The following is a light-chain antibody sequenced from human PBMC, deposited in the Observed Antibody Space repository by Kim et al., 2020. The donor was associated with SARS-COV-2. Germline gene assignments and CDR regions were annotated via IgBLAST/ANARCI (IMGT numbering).Light chain of an antibody. V-gene: IGLV3-9*01. CDR3: QVWDTTAV. Sequence: VSVALGQTATIMCGGNNIEKKNVHWYQQKPGQAPVLVMYRDINRPSGIPERFSGSNSGNVATLTITTAQAGDEADYYCQVWDTTAVFGGGTKVTVL. CDR2: RDI. CDR1: NIEKKN. J-gene: IGLJ2*01.